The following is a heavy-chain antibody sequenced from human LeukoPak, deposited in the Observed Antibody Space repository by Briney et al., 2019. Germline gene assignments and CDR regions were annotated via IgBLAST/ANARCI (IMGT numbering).Heavy chain of an antibody. J-gene: IGHJ4*02. Sequence: PSETLSLTCAVYGGSFRGYHWSWIRQPPGKALEWIGDISHSGTTNYNPSLKSRVTISVDKSTNQFSLKLTSVTAADTAVYYCARNYDLWGQGTLVTVSS. CDR1: GGSFRGYH. D-gene: IGHD3-3*01. CDR3: ARNYDL. V-gene: IGHV4-34*01. CDR2: ISHSGTT.